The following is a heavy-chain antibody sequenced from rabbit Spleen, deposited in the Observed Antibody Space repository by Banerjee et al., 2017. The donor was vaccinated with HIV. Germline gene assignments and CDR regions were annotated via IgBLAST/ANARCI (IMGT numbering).Heavy chain of an antibody. D-gene: IGHD7-1*01. Sequence: QEQLVESGGGLVQPEGSLTLTCKASGFDFSSSYYMYWVRQAPGKGLEWIASIAAGSSGSTWYASWAKGRFTISKTSSTTVTLQMTSLIAADTATYFCARFYAGYGDFGYAAMWGPGTLVTVS. CDR1: GFDFSSSYY. V-gene: IGHV1S45*01. CDR3: ARFYAGYGDFGYAAM. CDR2: IAAGSSGST. J-gene: IGHJ4*01.